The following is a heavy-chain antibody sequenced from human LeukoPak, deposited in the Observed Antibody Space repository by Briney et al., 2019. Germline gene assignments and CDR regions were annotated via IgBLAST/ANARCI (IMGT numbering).Heavy chain of an antibody. Sequence: ASVKVSCKASGYTFTGYYMHWVRQAPGQGLEWMGWINPNSGGTNYAQKFQGRVTMTRDTSTSTAYMELRSLRSDDTAVYYCARVNIGGWYSLLGFWGQGTLVTVSS. CDR1: GYTFTGYY. CDR2: INPNSGGT. CDR3: ARVNIGGWYSLLGF. V-gene: IGHV1-2*02. D-gene: IGHD6-19*01. J-gene: IGHJ4*02.